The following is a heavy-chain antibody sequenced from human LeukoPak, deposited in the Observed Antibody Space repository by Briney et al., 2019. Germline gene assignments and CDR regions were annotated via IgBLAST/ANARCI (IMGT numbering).Heavy chain of an antibody. Sequence: GGSLRLSCAASGFTFSTYTMHWVRQAPGKGLEWVTFISYDGGKKYNADSVKGRFTISRDNSKNTLYLQMDNLGTEDTAVYYCATSPPLHYSGSYETLDYWGQGTLVTVSS. CDR1: GFTFSTYT. CDR2: ISYDGGKK. CDR3: ATSPPLHYSGSYETLDY. J-gene: IGHJ4*02. V-gene: IGHV3-30-3*01. D-gene: IGHD1-26*01.